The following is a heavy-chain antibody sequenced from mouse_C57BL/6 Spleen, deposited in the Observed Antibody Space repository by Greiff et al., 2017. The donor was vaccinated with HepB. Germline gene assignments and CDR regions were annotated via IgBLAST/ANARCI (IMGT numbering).Heavy chain of an antibody. J-gene: IGHJ4*01. V-gene: IGHV1-15*01. CDR1: GYTFTDYE. CDR2: IDPETGGT. Sequence: VQLQQSGAELVRPGASVTLSCKASGYTFTDYEMHWVKQTPVHGLEWIGAIDPETGGTAYNQKFKGKAILTADKSSSTAYMELRSLTSEDSAVYYCTRGLLHYYAMDYWGQGTSVTVSS. CDR3: TRGLLHYYAMDY. D-gene: IGHD2-13*01.